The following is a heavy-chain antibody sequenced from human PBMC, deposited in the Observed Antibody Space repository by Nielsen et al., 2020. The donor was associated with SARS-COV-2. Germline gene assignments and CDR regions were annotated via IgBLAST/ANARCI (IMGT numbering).Heavy chain of an antibody. D-gene: IGHD3-22*01. Sequence: VRQAPGKGLEWVSVIYSGGSTYYADSVKGRFTISRDNSKNTLYLQMNSLRAEDTAVYYCARGHYYDSSGPYQAFDIWGQGTMGTVSS. J-gene: IGHJ3*02. CDR2: IYSGGST. CDR3: ARGHYYDSSGPYQAFDI. V-gene: IGHV3-53*01.